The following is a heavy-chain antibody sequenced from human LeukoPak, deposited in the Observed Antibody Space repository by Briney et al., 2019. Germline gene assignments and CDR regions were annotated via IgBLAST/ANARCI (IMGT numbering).Heavy chain of an antibody. Sequence: PSETLSLTCTVYGGSFSGYYWSWIRQPPGKGLEWIGEINHSGSTNYNPSLKSRVTISLDTSKNQFSLKLSSVTAADTAVYYCARKRGYSYGFPSYYFDYWGQGTLVTVSS. V-gene: IGHV4-34*01. CDR2: INHSGST. D-gene: IGHD5-18*01. CDR3: ARKRGYSYGFPSYYFDY. J-gene: IGHJ4*02. CDR1: GGSFSGYY.